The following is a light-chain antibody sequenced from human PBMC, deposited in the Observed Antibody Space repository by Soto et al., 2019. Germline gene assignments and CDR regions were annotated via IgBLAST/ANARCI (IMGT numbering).Light chain of an antibody. CDR3: QQRSNWQRT. CDR1: QSVSTY. J-gene: IGKJ1*01. CDR2: DAS. Sequence: EIVLTQSPATLSLSPGERATLSCRACQSVSTYLAWYQQKPGQAPRLLIYDASNRATGIPARFSGSGSGTDFALTISSLEPEDFAVYYCQQRSNWQRTFGQGTKVDIK. V-gene: IGKV3-11*01.